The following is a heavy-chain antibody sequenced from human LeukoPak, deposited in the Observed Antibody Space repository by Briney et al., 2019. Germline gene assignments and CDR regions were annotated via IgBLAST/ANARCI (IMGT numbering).Heavy chain of an antibody. J-gene: IGHJ5*02. CDR1: GGTFSSYA. CDR2: IIPILGIT. CDR3: ARGRLGNQSKYRNIVNWFDP. V-gene: IGHV1-69*04. D-gene: IGHD2/OR15-2a*01. Sequence: SVKLSCKASGGTFSSYAISWVRQAPGQGLEWMGRIIPILGITNYAQKFQGRVTITADKSTSTAYMELSSLRSEDTAVYYCARGRLGNQSKYRNIVNWFDPWGQGTLVTVSS.